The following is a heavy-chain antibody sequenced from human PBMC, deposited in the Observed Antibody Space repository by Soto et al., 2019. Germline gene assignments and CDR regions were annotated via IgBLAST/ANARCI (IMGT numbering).Heavy chain of an antibody. CDR1: GFTFSSYG. V-gene: IGHV3-30*18. J-gene: IGHJ4*02. CDR3: AKDGASGVAAAGTTTFDY. Sequence: GGSLRLSCAASGFTFSSYGMYWVRQAPGKGLEWVAVISYDGSNKYYADSVKGRFTISRDNSKNTLYLQMNSLRAEDTAVYYCAKDGASGVAAAGTTTFDYWGQGTLVTVSS. D-gene: IGHD6-13*01. CDR2: ISYDGSNK.